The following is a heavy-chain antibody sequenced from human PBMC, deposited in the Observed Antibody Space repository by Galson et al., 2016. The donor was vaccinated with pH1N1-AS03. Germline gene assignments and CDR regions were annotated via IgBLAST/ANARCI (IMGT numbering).Heavy chain of an antibody. D-gene: IGHD3-3*01. CDR1: GYTFTDYY. J-gene: IGHJ3*02. CDR2: IIAMFGTA. Sequence: SVKVSCKASGYTFTDYYMHWVRQAPGQGLEWMGGIIAMFGTANYAQKVQGRVTITADKSTSTAYMELSSLRSEDTAVYYCARDANYDFWSGHDAFDIWGQGTMVTVSS. CDR3: ARDANYDFWSGHDAFDI. V-gene: IGHV1-69*06.